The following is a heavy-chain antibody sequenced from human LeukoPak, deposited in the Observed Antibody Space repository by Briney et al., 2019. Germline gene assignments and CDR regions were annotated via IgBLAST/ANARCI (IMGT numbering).Heavy chain of an antibody. D-gene: IGHD2-2*01. CDR2: ITTSSSYI. CDR1: GFTFSGYS. CDR3: ARRGYCSSTSCYPPDY. Sequence: GGSLRLSCAASGFTFSGYSMSWVRQAPGKGLEWVSFITTSSSYINYADSVKGRFTISRDNAKNSLYLQMNSLRAEDMGVYYCARRGYCSSTSCYPPDYWGQGTLVTVSS. J-gene: IGHJ4*02. V-gene: IGHV3-21*01.